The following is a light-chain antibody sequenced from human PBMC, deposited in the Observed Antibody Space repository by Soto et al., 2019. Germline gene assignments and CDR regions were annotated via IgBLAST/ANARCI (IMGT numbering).Light chain of an antibody. CDR2: DSS. CDR3: QERTNGHPTHA. V-gene: IGKV3-11*01. Sequence: ESVLTQSPATLSLSTGERATSSCRASQSIATFLTWYQQKPGQPPRLLIYDSSKRATGIPARFSDCGSGTDFSLRISSLEPYAFVIYYWQERTNGHPTHAFGRGTKLE. CDR1: QSIATF. J-gene: IGKJ2*01.